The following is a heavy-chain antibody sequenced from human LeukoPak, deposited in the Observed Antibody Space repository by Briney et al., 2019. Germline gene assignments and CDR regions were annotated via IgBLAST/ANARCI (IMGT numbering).Heavy chain of an antibody. Sequence: PGGSLRLSCAASGFTFSSYSMNCVRHAPGEGLEWVSSISSSSSYIYYADSVKSRFTISRDNAKNSLYLKMNSLRAEDTAVYYCERDGGRRWYYLDYWGKGTLVTVSS. J-gene: IGHJ4*02. CDR2: ISSSSSYI. V-gene: IGHV3-21*01. D-gene: IGHD2-15*01. CDR3: ERDGGRRWYYLDY. CDR1: GFTFSSYS.